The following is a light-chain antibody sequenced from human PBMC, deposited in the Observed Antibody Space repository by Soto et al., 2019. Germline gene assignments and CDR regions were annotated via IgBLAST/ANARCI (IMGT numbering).Light chain of an antibody. V-gene: IGKV3-20*01. J-gene: IGKJ4*01. CDR3: QQYGRSPPFT. CDR1: QSVSSSY. Sequence: EIVLTQSPGTLSLSPGERATLSCRASQSVSSSYLAWYQQKPGQAPRLLIYGASSRATGIPDRFSGSGSGTDFTLTISRLEPADVAVYYCQQYGRSPPFTFGGGTKVEIK. CDR2: GAS.